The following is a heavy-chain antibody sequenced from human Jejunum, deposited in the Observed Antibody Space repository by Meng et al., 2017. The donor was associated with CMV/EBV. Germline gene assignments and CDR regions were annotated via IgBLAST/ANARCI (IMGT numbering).Heavy chain of an antibody. CDR1: APISNLNG. D-gene: IGHD2-2*02. CDR3: VRGRCTRTSCYKGAFDF. Sequence: APISNLNGWSWVRQSPGQGLEWLGEKSPTESSNYNPSLKSRVTISVDRSKNQFSLKLTSVTAADTAVYYCVRGRCTRTSCYKGAFDFWSQGTLVTVS. CDR2: KSPTESS. V-gene: IGHV4-4*02. J-gene: IGHJ4*02.